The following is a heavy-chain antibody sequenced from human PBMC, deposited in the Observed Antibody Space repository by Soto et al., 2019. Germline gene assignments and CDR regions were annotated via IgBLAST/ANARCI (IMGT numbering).Heavy chain of an antibody. CDR2: IGTAGDT. J-gene: IGHJ6*02. Sequence: GGSLRLSCAASGFTFSSYDMHWVRQATGKGLEWVSAIGTAGDTYYPGSVKGRFTISRENAKNSLYLQMNSLRAEDTAVYYCAREISSWPIYYGMDVWGQGTTVTVSS. CDR3: AREISSWPIYYGMDV. V-gene: IGHV3-13*01. D-gene: IGHD6-13*01. CDR1: GFTFSSYD.